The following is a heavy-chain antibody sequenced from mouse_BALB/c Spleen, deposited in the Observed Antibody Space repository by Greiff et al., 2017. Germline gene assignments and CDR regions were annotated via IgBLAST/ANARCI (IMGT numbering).Heavy chain of an antibody. CDR1: GFTFSSYA. D-gene: IGHD2-5*01. CDR2: ISSGGST. CDR3: ARGGSNYDAMDY. J-gene: IGHJ4*01. Sequence: EVKVEESGGGLVKPGGSLKLSCAASGFTFSSYAMSWVRQTPEKRLEWVASISSGGSTYYPDSVKGRFTISRDNARNILYLQMSSLRSEDTAMYYCARGGSNYDAMDYWGQGTSVTVSS. V-gene: IGHV5-6-5*01.